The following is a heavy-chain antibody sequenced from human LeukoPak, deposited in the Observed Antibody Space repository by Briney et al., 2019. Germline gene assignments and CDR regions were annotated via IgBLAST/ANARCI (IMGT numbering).Heavy chain of an antibody. Sequence: PSETLSLTCTVSGGSISSSSYYWGWIRQPPGKGLEWIGSIYYSGSTYYNPSLKSRVTISVDTSKNQFSLKLSSVTAADTAVYYCARREGVDTAKIDYWGQGTLVTVSS. J-gene: IGHJ4*02. CDR3: ARREGVDTAKIDY. CDR1: GGSISSSSYY. CDR2: IYYSGST. V-gene: IGHV4-39*01. D-gene: IGHD5-18*01.